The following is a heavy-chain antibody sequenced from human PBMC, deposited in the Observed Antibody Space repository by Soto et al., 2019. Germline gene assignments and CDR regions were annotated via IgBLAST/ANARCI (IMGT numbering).Heavy chain of an antibody. CDR2: IYYSGST. CDR3: ANIDINDSNYGMDV. Sequence: SETLSLTCTVSGGSISSSSYYWGWIRQPPGKGLEWIGSIYYSGSTYYNPSLKSRVTISVDTSKNQFSLKLSSVTAADTAVYYCANIDINDSNYGMDVWGKGTTVTV. J-gene: IGHJ6*04. CDR1: GGSISSSSYY. D-gene: IGHD3-9*01. V-gene: IGHV4-39*01.